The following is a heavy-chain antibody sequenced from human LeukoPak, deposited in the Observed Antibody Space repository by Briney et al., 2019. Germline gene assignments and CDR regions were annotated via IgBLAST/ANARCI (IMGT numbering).Heavy chain of an antibody. V-gene: IGHV3-33*01. CDR1: GFTFSSYG. Sequence: PGGSLRLSCAASGFTFSSYGMHWVRQAPGKGLEWVAVIWYDGSNKYYADSVKGRFTTSRDNSKNTLYLQMNSLRAEDTAVYYCARDPVEMAATYAFDIWGQGTMVTVSS. CDR3: ARDPVEMAATYAFDI. CDR2: IWYDGSNK. J-gene: IGHJ3*02. D-gene: IGHD5-24*01.